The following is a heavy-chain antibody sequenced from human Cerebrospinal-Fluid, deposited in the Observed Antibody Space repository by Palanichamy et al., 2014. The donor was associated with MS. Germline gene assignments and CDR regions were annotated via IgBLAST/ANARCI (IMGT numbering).Heavy chain of an antibody. CDR1: GFIFDSYS. D-gene: IGHD3-10*01. Sequence: EVQLVESGGGLVRPGGSLRLSCAASGFIFDSYSMNWARQAPGKGLEWVAYISGSSTTYYADSVKGRFTISRDNAKNSLYLQMSRLRDEDTAIYFCARGLGQWFRDWGQGTLVTVSS. CDR2: ISGSSTT. CDR3: ARGLGQWFRD. J-gene: IGHJ4*02. V-gene: IGHV3-48*02.